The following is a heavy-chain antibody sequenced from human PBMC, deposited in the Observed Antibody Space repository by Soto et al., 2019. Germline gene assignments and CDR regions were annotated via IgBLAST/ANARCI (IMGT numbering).Heavy chain of an antibody. D-gene: IGHD4-17*01. Sequence: SETLSLTCPVSGGSISSGGYYWSWIRQHPGKGLEWIGYIYYSGSTYYNPSLKSRVTISVDTSKNQFSLKLSSVTAADTAVYYCARKATVTTCFDYWGRGTLVTSPQ. J-gene: IGHJ4*02. CDR1: GGSISSGGYY. CDR3: ARKATVTTCFDY. V-gene: IGHV4-31*03. CDR2: IYYSGST.